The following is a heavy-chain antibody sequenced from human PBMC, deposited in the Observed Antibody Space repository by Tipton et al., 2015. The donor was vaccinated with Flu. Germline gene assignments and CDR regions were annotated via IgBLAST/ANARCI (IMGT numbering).Heavy chain of an antibody. V-gene: IGHV4-38-2*02. J-gene: IGHJ4*02. D-gene: IGHD1-26*01. CDR3: ARNRAYYRD. CDR2: VYHGGST. CDR1: GYSISSGNY. Sequence: LRLSCTVSGYSISSGNYWCWIRQPPGRGLEWIGSVYHGGSTYYNPSLRSRVTISVDTSKNQLSLKLNSVTAADTAVYYRARNRAYYRDGGQGVLVPVSS.